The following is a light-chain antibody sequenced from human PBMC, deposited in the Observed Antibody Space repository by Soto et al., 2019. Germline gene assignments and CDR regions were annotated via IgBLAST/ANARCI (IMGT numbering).Light chain of an antibody. CDR2: GAS. CDR3: HQYNNWRT. CDR1: QSVSSSF. Sequence: IVLTQSPGTLSLSPGERATLSCRASQSVSSSFLAWYQQRPGQAPRLLIYGASSRATGIPDRFSGSGAGTEFTLTISSLQSEDFAVYYCHQYNNWRTFGQGTRLEI. V-gene: IGKV3-20*01. J-gene: IGKJ5*01.